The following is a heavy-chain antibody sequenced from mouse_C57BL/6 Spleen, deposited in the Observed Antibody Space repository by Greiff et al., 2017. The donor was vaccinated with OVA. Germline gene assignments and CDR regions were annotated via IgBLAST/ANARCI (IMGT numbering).Heavy chain of an antibody. J-gene: IGHJ3*01. CDR3: ARDGYFAWFAY. D-gene: IGHD2-3*01. CDR2: IYPGDGDT. CDR1: GYAFSSSW. Sequence: QVQLKQSGPELVKPGASVKISCKASGYAFSSSWMNWVKQRPGTGLEWIGRIYPGDGDTNYNGKFKGKATLTADKSSSTAYMQLSSLTSEDSAVYCCARDGYFAWFAYWGQGTLVTVSA. V-gene: IGHV1-82*01.